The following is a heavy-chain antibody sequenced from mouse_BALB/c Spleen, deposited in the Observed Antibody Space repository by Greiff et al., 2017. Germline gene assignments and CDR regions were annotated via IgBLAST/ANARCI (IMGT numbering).Heavy chain of an antibody. CDR2: IYPGNSDT. V-gene: IGHV1-5*01. CDR1: GYSFTSYW. J-gene: IGHJ4*01. Sequence: VQLQQSGTVLARPGASVKMSCKASGYSFTSYWMHWVKQRPGQGLEWIGAIYPGNSDTSYNQKFKGKAKLTAVTSASTAYMELSSLTNEDSAVYYCTRGGYRSLYAMDYWGQGTSVTVSS. CDR3: TRGGYRSLYAMDY. D-gene: IGHD2-14*01.